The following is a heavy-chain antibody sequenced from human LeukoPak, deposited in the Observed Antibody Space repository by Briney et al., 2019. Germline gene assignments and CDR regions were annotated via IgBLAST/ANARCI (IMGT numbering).Heavy chain of an antibody. CDR1: GFAFNMYS. Sequence: GGSLRLSCVASGFAFNMYSMSWVRQAPGEGLEWVANIKQDGSEKYFLDSVKGRFTISRDNARKSLNLQMNSLRAEDTAPYYCVRGRGAIWGQGTMVTVSS. D-gene: IGHD1-26*01. CDR2: IKQDGSEK. J-gene: IGHJ3*02. V-gene: IGHV3-7*05. CDR3: VRGRGAI.